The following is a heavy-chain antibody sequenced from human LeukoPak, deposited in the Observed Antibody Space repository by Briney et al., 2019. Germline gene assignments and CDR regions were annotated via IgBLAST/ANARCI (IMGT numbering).Heavy chain of an antibody. CDR3: AIGAYYYED. CDR2: ISSSSSTI. Sequence: GVSLRLSCAASGFTFSSHSMNWVRQAPGKGLEWVSYISSSSSTIYYADSVKGRFTISRDNAKTSLYLQMNSLRAEDTAVYYCAIGAYYYEDWGQGTLVTLSS. D-gene: IGHD3-22*01. V-gene: IGHV3-48*01. CDR1: GFTFSSHS. J-gene: IGHJ4*02.